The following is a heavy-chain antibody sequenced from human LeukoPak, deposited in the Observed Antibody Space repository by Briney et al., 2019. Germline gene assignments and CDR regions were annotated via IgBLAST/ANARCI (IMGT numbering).Heavy chain of an antibody. V-gene: IGHV3-11*01. CDR1: GFTFSDYY. CDR2: ISSSGSTI. CDR3: AKSTSYYYDSSDPYYFDY. Sequence: PGGSLRLSCAAYGFTFSDYYMSWIRQAPGKGLEWVSYISSSGSTIYYADSVKGRFTISRDNAKNSLYLQMNSLRAEDTVIYYCAKSTSYYYDSSDPYYFDYWGQGTLVTVSS. J-gene: IGHJ4*02. D-gene: IGHD3-22*01.